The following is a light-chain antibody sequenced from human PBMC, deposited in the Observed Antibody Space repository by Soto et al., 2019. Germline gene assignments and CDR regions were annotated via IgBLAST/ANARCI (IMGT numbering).Light chain of an antibody. CDR2: EGT. Sequence: QSVLTQPASVSGSPGQSITISCTGTSSDVGGYILVSWYQQEPGKAPKLVIYEGTKRPSGVSNRFSGSKSGNTASLAISGLQSEDEADYYCATWDDSLNGSVFGGGTKVTVL. CDR3: ATWDDSLNGSV. V-gene: IGLV2-14*02. J-gene: IGLJ3*02. CDR1: SSDVGGYIL.